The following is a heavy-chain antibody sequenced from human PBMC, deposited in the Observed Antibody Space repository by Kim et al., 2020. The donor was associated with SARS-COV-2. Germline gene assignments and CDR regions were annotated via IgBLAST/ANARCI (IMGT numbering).Heavy chain of an antibody. J-gene: IGHJ6*02. Sequence: STYYADSGKGRFTISRDNSKNTLYLQMNSLRAEDTAVYYCAKDRGYGMDVWGQGTTVTVSS. V-gene: IGHV3-23*01. CDR3: AKDRGYGMDV. CDR2: ST.